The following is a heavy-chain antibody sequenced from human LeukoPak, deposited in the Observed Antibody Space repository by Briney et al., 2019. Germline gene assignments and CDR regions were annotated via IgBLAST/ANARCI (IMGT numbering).Heavy chain of an antibody. V-gene: IGHV3-23*01. D-gene: IGHD3/OR15-3a*01. CDR1: GITLSNYG. J-gene: IGHJ4*02. Sequence: GGSLRLSCAVSGITLSNYGMSWVRQAPGKGLEWVAGISDSGGSTKYADSVKGRFTIARDNRKNTLYLQMDSLRAEDTAVYFCAKRGVVIRVILVGFHKEAYYFESWGQGALVTVSS. CDR2: ISDSGGST. CDR3: AKRGVVIRVILVGFHKEAYYFES.